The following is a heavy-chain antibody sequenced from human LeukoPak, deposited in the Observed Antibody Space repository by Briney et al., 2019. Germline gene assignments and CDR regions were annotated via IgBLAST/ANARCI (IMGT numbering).Heavy chain of an antibody. CDR3: ARDLNLPDSGSFVHAFDI. D-gene: IGHD1-26*01. J-gene: IGHJ3*02. Sequence: SQTLSLTCAISGDSVSSNSAAWNWIRQSPSRGLEWLGRTYYRSKWYNDYAVSVKSRITINPDTSKNQFSLQLNSVTPEDTAVYYCARDLNLPDSGSFVHAFDIWGQGTMVTVSS. CDR2: TYYRSKWYN. CDR1: GDSVSSNSAA. V-gene: IGHV6-1*01.